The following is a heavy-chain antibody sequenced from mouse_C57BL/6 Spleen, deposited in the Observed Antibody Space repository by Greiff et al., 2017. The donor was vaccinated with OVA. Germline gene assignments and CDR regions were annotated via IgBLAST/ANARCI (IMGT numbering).Heavy chain of an antibody. CDR2: ISYDGSN. CDR1: GYSITSGYY. J-gene: IGHJ1*03. D-gene: IGHD2-12*01. Sequence: VQLKESGPGLVKPSQSLSLTCSVTGYSITSGYYWNWIRQFPGNKLEWMGYISYDGSNNYNPSLKNRISITRDTSKNQFFLKLNSVTTEDTATYYCAREGDYTGYFDVWGTGTTVTVSS. CDR3: AREGDYTGYFDV. V-gene: IGHV3-6*01.